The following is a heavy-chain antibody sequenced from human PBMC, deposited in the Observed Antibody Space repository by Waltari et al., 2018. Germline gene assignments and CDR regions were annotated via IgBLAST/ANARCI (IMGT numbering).Heavy chain of an antibody. V-gene: IGHV3-21*01. Sequence: EVQLVESGGGLVKPGGSLRLSCVASGFMFNRYSMNWVRQAPGKGLEWVSSISSSSNFIYDADSLRGRFTTSRDNAKNSLYLQMDGLRADDTAVYYCARGSRDGYQLDYWGQGILVTVSS. CDR2: ISSSSNFI. CDR1: GFMFNRYS. D-gene: IGHD5-12*01. CDR3: ARGSRDGYQLDY. J-gene: IGHJ4*02.